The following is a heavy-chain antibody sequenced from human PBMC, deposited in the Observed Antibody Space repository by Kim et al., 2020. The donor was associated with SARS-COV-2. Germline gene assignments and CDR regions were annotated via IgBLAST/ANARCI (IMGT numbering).Heavy chain of an antibody. CDR1: GFTFSSYA. CDR3: AREKWGAVTKPIDY. V-gene: IGHV3-30-3*01. CDR2: ISYDGSNK. D-gene: IGHD4-17*01. Sequence: GGSLRLSCAASGFTFSSYAMHWVRQAPGKGLEWVAVISYDGSNKYYADSVKGRFTISRDNSKNTLYLQMNSLRAEDTAVYYCAREKWGAVTKPIDYWGQGTLVTASS. J-gene: IGHJ4*02.